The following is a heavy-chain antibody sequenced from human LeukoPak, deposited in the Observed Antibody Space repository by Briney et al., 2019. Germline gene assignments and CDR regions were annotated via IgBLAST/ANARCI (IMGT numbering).Heavy chain of an antibody. Sequence: GGSLRLSCAASGFSFSTYAMHWVRQAPGKGLEWVAVISYDGSNKYYADSVKGRFTISRDNSKNTLFLQMNSLKASDTAIYYCTRSPDIDILTGYSRYYFDYWGQGTLVTVSS. D-gene: IGHD3-9*01. J-gene: IGHJ4*02. CDR1: GFSFSTYA. CDR2: ISYDGSNK. CDR3: TRSPDIDILTGYSRYYFDY. V-gene: IGHV3-30*04.